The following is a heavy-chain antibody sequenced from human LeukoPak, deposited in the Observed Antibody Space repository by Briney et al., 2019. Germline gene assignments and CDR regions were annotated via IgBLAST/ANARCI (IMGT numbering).Heavy chain of an antibody. CDR1: GFTFSSYA. CDR3: ARVITSVTNWFDP. J-gene: IGHJ5*02. V-gene: IGHV3-30-3*01. D-gene: IGHD3-10*01. Sequence: PGRSLRLSCAASGFTFSSYAMHWVRQAPGKGLEWVAVISYDGSNKYYADSVKGRFTISRDNSKNTLYLQMNSLRAEDTAVYYCARVITSVTNWFDPWGQGTLVTVSS. CDR2: ISYDGSNK.